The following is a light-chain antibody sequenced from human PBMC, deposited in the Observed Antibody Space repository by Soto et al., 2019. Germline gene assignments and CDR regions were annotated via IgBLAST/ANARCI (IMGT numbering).Light chain of an antibody. CDR3: QQNDNMYT. V-gene: IGKV1-5*03. Sequence: DIQMTQSPSTLSASVGDRVTITCRAGQNVSNWLAWYQQKTWKAPNLMIYKASSLESGVPSRFRGSGSGREITLTITSLQPDDFAPYYCQQNDNMYTFGQGTKLEIK. CDR1: QNVSNW. CDR2: KAS. J-gene: IGKJ2*01.